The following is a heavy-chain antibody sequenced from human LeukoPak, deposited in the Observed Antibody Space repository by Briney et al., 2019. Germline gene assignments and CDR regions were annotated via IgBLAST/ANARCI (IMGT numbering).Heavy chain of an antibody. CDR1: GYTFTFYY. J-gene: IGHJ5*02. D-gene: IGHD1-26*01. CDR2: IYPKTGGT. CDR3: AGPWDQVGFDP. V-gene: IGHV1-2*02. Sequence: ASVTVSFKASGYTFTFYYLHWVRQAPGQGLEWMGWIYPKTGGTSYAQKFQGRVTMTRDTSISTAYMELIGLRSDDTAVYYCAGPWDQVGFDPWGQGTLVSVSS.